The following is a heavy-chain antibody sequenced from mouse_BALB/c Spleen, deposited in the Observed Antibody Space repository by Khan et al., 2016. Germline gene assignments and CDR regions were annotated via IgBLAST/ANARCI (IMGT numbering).Heavy chain of an antibody. Sequence: EVQLQESGAELVKPGASVKLSCTASGFNIKETYMHWVKQRPAQGLEWIGRIDPGNGNTKYDPKFQGKATITADTSSNTAYLQLSSLTSEDTGVYSCSRRGPIFDYGSSFGYCGQGTTLIVSS. CDR1: GFNIKETY. CDR2: IDPGNGNT. J-gene: IGHJ2*01. CDR3: SRRGPIFDYGSSFGY. D-gene: IGHD1-1*01. V-gene: IGHV14-3*02.